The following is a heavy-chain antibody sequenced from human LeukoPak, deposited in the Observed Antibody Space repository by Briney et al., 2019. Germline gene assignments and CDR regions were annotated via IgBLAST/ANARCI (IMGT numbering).Heavy chain of an antibody. Sequence: PGGSLRLSCAASEFTFSSYDMHWVRQAPGKGLEWVAVISYDGSDKYYADSVKGRFTISRDSSKSTLYLQMNSLRAEDTAVYYCARDGQHQRLWYFDLWGPGTLVTVSS. V-gene: IGHV3-30*04. CDR2: ISYDGSDK. CDR1: EFTFSSYD. J-gene: IGHJ2*01. CDR3: ARDGQHQRLWYFDL. D-gene: IGHD2-21*01.